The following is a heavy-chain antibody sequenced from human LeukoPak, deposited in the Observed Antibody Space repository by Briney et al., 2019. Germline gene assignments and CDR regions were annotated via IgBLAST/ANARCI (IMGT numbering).Heavy chain of an antibody. Sequence: PGRSLRLSCAASGFTFSSYDMHWVRQAPGKGLEWVAVIWYDGSNKHYADSVKGRFTISRDNSKNTLYLQMNSLRAEDTAVYYCARDGRAGSLFEYWGQGTMVSRSS. CDR3: ARDGRAGSLFEY. CDR2: IWYDGSNK. D-gene: IGHD1-1*01. J-gene: IGHJ4*02. CDR1: GFTFSSYD. V-gene: IGHV3-33*01.